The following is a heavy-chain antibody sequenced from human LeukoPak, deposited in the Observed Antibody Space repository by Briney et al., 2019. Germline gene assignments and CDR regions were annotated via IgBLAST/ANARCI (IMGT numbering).Heavy chain of an antibody. CDR2: ISGSGGAS. CDR3: ATSGYSNIDY. CDR1: GFTFSNYA. V-gene: IGHV3-23*01. Sequence: GGSLRLSCTASGFTFSNYAMSWVRQAPGKGLEWVSGISGSGGASYHADSVRGRFTISRDNSKNTMYLQMNSLRAEDTAVYYCATSGYSNIDYWGQGTLVTVSS. J-gene: IGHJ4*02. D-gene: IGHD4-11*01.